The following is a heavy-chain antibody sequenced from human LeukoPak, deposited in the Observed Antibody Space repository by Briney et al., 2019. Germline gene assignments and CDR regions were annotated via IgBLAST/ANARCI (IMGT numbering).Heavy chain of an antibody. V-gene: IGHV3-20*04. CDR2: ILWNGGST. J-gene: IGHJ4*02. CDR3: ARDDYGSGSWNDY. Sequence: GGSLRLSCAASGFTVSSNYMSWVRQAPGKGLEWVSGILWNGGSTGYADSVKGRFTISRDNVKSSLYLQMNSLRAEDTALYYCARDDYGSGSWNDYWGQGTLVTVSS. CDR1: GFTVSSNY. D-gene: IGHD3-10*01.